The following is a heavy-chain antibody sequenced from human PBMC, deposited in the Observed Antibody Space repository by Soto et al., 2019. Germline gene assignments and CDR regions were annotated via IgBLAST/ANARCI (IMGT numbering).Heavy chain of an antibody. CDR3: ARGGWSLDY. J-gene: IGHJ4*02. V-gene: IGHV4-59*11. CDR1: GGSIISHY. Sequence: QVQLQESGPGLVKPSETLSLTCSVSGGSIISHYWSWIRQSPGKGLDWIGYIHYTGSTDYNPSLDSRLTISVDTSRNQFSLKLTSVTAADPAVYYCARGGWSLDYWGQGKLVTVSS. CDR2: IHYTGST. D-gene: IGHD2-15*01.